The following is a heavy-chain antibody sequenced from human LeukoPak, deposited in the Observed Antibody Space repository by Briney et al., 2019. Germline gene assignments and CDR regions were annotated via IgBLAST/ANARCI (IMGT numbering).Heavy chain of an antibody. V-gene: IGHV3-23*01. CDR2: ISSSGGAT. Sequence: GGSLRLSCAASGFTVSSNYMSWVRQAPGKGLEWVSAISSSGGATYYADSVKGRFTISRDNSKNTVSLQMNSLRAEDTAVYFCAGTAGHYYFDYWGQGTLVTVSS. D-gene: IGHD2-21*02. CDR1: GFTVSSNY. CDR3: AGTAGHYYFDY. J-gene: IGHJ4*02.